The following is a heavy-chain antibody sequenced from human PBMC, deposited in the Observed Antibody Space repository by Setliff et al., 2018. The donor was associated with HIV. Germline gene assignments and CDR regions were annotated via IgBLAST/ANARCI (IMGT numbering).Heavy chain of an antibody. Sequence: ASVKVACEASEYAFTIYYRHWVRQTLGRGFEWMGIINPRGGSTTYSQNFQGRVTMTMDTSTSTIYMELSSLTSEATAVSYCATTQDGPGGKYFDSWGQGTLVTVSS. CDR3: ATTQDGPGGKYFDS. D-gene: IGHD3-16*01. CDR1: EYAFTIYY. CDR2: INPRGGST. V-gene: IGHV1-46*01. J-gene: IGHJ4*02.